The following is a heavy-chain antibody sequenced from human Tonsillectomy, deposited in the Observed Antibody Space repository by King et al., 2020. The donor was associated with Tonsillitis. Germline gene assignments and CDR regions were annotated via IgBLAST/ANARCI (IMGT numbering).Heavy chain of an antibody. V-gene: IGHV3-74*01. CDR1: GFIFSNYW. CDR3: ARIHGYSSNWYVS. D-gene: IGHD6-13*01. Sequence: VQLVESGGGLVQPGGSLRLSCAASGFIFSNYWMHWVRQAPGKGLVWGSRINSDGSSTNYADSVKGRFTISRDNAKNTLYLQMNSLGAEDTAVYYCARIHGYSSNWYVSWGQGTLVTVSS. J-gene: IGHJ5*01. CDR2: INSDGSST.